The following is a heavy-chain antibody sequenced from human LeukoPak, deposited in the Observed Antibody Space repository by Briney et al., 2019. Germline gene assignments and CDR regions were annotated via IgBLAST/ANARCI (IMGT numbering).Heavy chain of an antibody. CDR2: ISGSAGKI. CDR3: AGRVTGYSSGYVY. V-gene: IGHV3-23*01. Sequence: GGSLRLSCVASGFTFSNYAMSWVRQAPGKGLDWVSVISGSAGKIRYAGSVKGRFTISGDNSENTVYLQMNNLRAEDTAVYYCAGRVTGYSSGYVYWGQGTLVTVSS. D-gene: IGHD5-18*01. CDR1: GFTFSNYA. J-gene: IGHJ4*02.